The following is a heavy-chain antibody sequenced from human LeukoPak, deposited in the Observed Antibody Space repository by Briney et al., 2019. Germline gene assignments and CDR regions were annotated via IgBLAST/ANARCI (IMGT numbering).Heavy chain of an antibody. Sequence: GGSLRLSCAASGFTFSSYEMNWVRQAPGKGLEWVSYISSSGSTIYYADSVKGRFTISRDNAKNSLYLQMNSLRAEDMAVYYCSSEGVGATPFDYWGQGTLVTVSS. J-gene: IGHJ4*02. CDR2: ISSSGSTI. D-gene: IGHD1-26*01. V-gene: IGHV3-48*03. CDR1: GFTFSSYE. CDR3: SSEGVGATPFDY.